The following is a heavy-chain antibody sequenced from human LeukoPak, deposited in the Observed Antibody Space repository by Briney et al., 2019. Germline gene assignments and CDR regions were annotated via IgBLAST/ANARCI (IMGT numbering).Heavy chain of an antibody. Sequence: SVKVSCKSSGGTFSSYAISWVRPAPGQGLEWMGGIIHIFGTAKHAQKFQGRVTFTADESTTTVYMELSGLRSEDTAVYYCAREDGSGSFQPQFDYWGQGTLVIVSS. V-gene: IGHV1-69*01. CDR3: AREDGSGSFQPQFDY. CDR2: IIHIFGTA. D-gene: IGHD3-10*01. J-gene: IGHJ4*02. CDR1: GGTFSSYA.